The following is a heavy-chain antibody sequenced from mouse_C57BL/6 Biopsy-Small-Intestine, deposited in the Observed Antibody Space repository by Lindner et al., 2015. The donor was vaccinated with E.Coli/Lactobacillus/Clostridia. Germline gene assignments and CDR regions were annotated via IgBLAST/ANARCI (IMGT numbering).Heavy chain of an antibody. CDR1: RNTFTSYD. CDR3: ARGVFDVLTGYYHYGMDV. J-gene: IGHJ1*01. D-gene: IGHD1-1*01. V-gene: IGHV1S55*01. Sequence: SVKVSCKASRNTFTSYDFNWVRQATGQGPEWMGWMNPNNSNTGYARRFQGRITMTWDTSISTAYMELSSLRSEDTAVCYCARGVFDVLTGYYHYGMDVWGQGTTVTVSA. CDR2: MNPNNSNT.